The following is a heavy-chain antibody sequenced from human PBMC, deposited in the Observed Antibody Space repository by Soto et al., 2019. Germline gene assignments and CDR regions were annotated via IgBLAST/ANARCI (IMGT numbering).Heavy chain of an antibody. CDR3: AKWKTAGDNWFDP. Sequence: VQLVESGGGLVQPGGSLRLSCAASGFTFSSYEMNWVRQAPGKGLEWVSYISSSGSTIYYADSVKGRFTISRDNSKNTLYLQMNSLRAEDTAVYYCAKWKTAGDNWFDPWGQGTLVTVSS. D-gene: IGHD6-13*01. CDR1: GFTFSSYE. V-gene: IGHV3-48*03. CDR2: ISSSGSTI. J-gene: IGHJ5*02.